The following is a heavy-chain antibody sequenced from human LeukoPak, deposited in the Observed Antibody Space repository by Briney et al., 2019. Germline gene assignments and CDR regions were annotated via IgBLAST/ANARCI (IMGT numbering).Heavy chain of an antibody. D-gene: IGHD3-10*02. CDR1: GFTFSSYE. Sequence: GGSLRLSCAASGFTFSSYEMNWVRQAPGKGLEWVSYISSSGSTIYYADSVKGRFTISRDNAKNSLYLQMNSLTAEDTAVYYCAELGITMIGGVWGKGTTVAISS. CDR3: AELGITMIGGV. V-gene: IGHV3-48*03. J-gene: IGHJ6*04. CDR2: ISSSGSTI.